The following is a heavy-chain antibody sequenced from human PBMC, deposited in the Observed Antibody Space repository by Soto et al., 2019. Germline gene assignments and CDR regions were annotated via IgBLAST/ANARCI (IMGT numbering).Heavy chain of an antibody. D-gene: IGHD5-12*01. CDR3: TRTKTGYAFDY. CDR2: IYYSGST. Sequence: LSLTCTVSGGSITGYYWSWIRQPPGQGLEWIGYIYYSGSTNYNPTLRSRATISLDRSKTQFSLKLSSVTAADTAVYYCTRTKTGYAFDYWGQGTLVTVSS. CDR1: GGSITGYY. J-gene: IGHJ4*02. V-gene: IGHV4-59*01.